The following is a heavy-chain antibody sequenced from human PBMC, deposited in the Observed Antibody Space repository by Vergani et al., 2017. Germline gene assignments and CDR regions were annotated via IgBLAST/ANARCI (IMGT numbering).Heavy chain of an antibody. J-gene: IGHJ1*01. CDR1: GFTSSYYG. CDR2: ISYDGTQK. CDR3: ARKSGGTPGCQIGYFRE. Sequence: QVHLVESGGGVVQPGRSLRLSCVVSGFTSSYYGMHWVRQAPGKGLEWVAVISYDGTQKYYADSVQGRFTISRDNSKSTLYLQMNSLRTEDTAVYYCARKSGGTPGCQIGYFREWGQGTLGTVSS. D-gene: IGHD2-15*01. V-gene: IGHV3-30*03.